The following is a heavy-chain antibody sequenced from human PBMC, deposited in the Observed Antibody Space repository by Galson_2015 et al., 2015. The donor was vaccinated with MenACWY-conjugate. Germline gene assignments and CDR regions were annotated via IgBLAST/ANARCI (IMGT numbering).Heavy chain of an antibody. V-gene: IGHV1-18*01. Sequence: VRQAPGQGLEWMGWISAYNGHTNYAQKIQGRVTLTTDTSTSTAYMELRSLRSDDTAVYYCARDLSIPPVRGLDYWGPGTLVTVSS. CDR3: ARDLSIPPVRGLDY. CDR2: ISAYNGHT. D-gene: IGHD3-10*01. J-gene: IGHJ4*02.